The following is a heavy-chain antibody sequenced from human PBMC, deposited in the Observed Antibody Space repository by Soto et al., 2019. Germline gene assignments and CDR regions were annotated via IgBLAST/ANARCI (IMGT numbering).Heavy chain of an antibody. V-gene: IGHV1-69*01. D-gene: IGHD6-6*01. CDR2: IIPIFGTA. CDR3: ARDGGAARPVYYYYYGMDV. CDR1: GGTFSSYA. J-gene: IGHJ6*02. Sequence: QVQLVQSGAEVKKPGSSVKVSCKASGGTFSSYAISWVRQAPGQGLEWMGGIIPIFGTADYAQKFQGRVTITADESTSTAYMELSSLRSEDTAVYYCARDGGAARPVYYYYYGMDVWGQGTTVTVSS.